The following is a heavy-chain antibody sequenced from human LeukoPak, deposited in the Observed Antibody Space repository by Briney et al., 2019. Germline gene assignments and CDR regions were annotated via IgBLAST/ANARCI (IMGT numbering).Heavy chain of an antibody. CDR2: IIPIFGIA. V-gene: IGHV1-69*04. J-gene: IGHJ6*02. Sequence: SVKVSCKASGGTFSSYAISWVRQAPGQGLEWMGRIIPIFGIANYAQKFQGRVTITADKSTSTAYMGLSSLRSEDTAVYYCAVSLVVGYDGMDVWGQGTTVTVSS. CDR3: AVSLVVGYDGMDV. D-gene: IGHD2-15*01. CDR1: GGTFSSYA.